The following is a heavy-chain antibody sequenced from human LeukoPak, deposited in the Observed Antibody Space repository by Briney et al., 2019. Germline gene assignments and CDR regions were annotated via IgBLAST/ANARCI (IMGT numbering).Heavy chain of an antibody. CDR1: GGTFSSYA. V-gene: IGHV1-69*05. D-gene: IGHD3-22*01. Sequence: SVKVSCKASGGTFSSYAISWVRQAPGQGLEWMGRIIPIFGTANYAQKFQGRVTITTDESTSTAYMELSSLRSEDTAMYYCARYYYDSSGYYRHWGQGTLVTVSS. CDR3: ARYYYDSSGYYRH. J-gene: IGHJ4*02. CDR2: IIPIFGTA.